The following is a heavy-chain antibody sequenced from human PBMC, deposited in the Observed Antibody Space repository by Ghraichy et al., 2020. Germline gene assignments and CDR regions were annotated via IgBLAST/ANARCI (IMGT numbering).Heavy chain of an antibody. CDR3: APADNRLRFLEGQDAFDI. J-gene: IGHJ3*02. CDR1: GGSISSSTYY. D-gene: IGHD3-3*01. V-gene: IGHV4-61*02. Sequence: SETLSLTCIVSGGSISSSTYYWTWIRQPAGKGLEWIGRIYTDGSTNYNPSLTSRVTMSIDTSNNQFSLKLSSLTAADTAVYYCAPADNRLRFLEGQDAFDIWGQGTTVTVSS. CDR2: IYTDGST.